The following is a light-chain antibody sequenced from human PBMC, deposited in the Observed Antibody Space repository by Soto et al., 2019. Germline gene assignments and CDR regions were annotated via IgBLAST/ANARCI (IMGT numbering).Light chain of an antibody. J-gene: IGKJ5*01. CDR2: DAS. CDR3: QQYDNLPLT. Sequence: DIQMTQSPSSLSASVGDRVTITCRASQDITNYLNWYQQKPGKAPELLIFDASILETGVPSRFSGSGSGTDFTFTISSLQPEDIATYYCQQYDNLPLTFGQGTRLEIK. CDR1: QDITNY. V-gene: IGKV1-33*01.